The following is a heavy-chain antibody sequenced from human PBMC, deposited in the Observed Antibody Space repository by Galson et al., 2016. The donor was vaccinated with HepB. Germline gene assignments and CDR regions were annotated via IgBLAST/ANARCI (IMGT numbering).Heavy chain of an antibody. CDR1: GVTLSNYV. CDR2: MSGGGHT. V-gene: IGHV3-23*01. Sequence: SLRLSFAGSGVTLSNYVVIWVRQTPGTGLAWVSAMSGGGHTFYADSVKGRFTISRDNSKNTLFLEMNGLRAEDTAIYYCSTNTTTAAMDVWGKGTTVIVS. J-gene: IGHJ6*03. D-gene: IGHD2-8*01. CDR3: STNTTTAAMDV.